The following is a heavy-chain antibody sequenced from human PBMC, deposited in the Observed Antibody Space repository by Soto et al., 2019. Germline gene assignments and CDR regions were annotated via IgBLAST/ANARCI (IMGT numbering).Heavy chain of an antibody. D-gene: IGHD3-16*01. CDR2: INSDGSST. J-gene: IGHJ6*02. Sequence: EVQLVESGGGLVQPGGSLRLSCAASGFTFSSYWMHWVRQAPGKGLVWVSRINSDGSSTSYADSVKGRFTISRDNAKNTLYLQMNSLRAEDPAVYYCARGLKGYYGVDVWGQGTTVTVSS. CDR1: GFTFSSYW. V-gene: IGHV3-74*01. CDR3: ARGLKGYYGVDV.